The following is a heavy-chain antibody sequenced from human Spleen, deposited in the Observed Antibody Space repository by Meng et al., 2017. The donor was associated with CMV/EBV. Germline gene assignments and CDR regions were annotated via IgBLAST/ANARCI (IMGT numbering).Heavy chain of an antibody. D-gene: IGHD2/OR15-2a*01. CDR3: ARSNRGGFDY. Sequence: GESLKISCAVSGFTFSRYWMRWVRQAPGKGLEWVSSISSSSSYIYYADSVKGRFTISRDNAKNSLYLQMNSLRAEDTAVYYCARSNRGGFDYWGQGTLVTVSS. V-gene: IGHV3-21*01. J-gene: IGHJ4*02. CDR1: GFTFSRYW. CDR2: ISSSSSYI.